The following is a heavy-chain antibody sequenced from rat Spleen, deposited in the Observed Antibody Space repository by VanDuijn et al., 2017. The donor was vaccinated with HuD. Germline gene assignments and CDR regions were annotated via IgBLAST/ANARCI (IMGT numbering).Heavy chain of an antibody. CDR3: TRDRAYTADYYYRWFAY. Sequence: EVQLVESGGGLVQPGRSLELSCVASGFTFNNYWMTWIRQAPGKGLEWVASITNTGVSTYYPDSVKGRFTISRDNAKSTLYLQMNSLSSEDTANYYGTRDRAYTADYYYRWFAYWGQGTLVTVSS. V-gene: IGHV5-31*01. J-gene: IGHJ3*01. CDR1: GFTFNNYW. CDR2: ITNTGVST. D-gene: IGHD1-6*01.